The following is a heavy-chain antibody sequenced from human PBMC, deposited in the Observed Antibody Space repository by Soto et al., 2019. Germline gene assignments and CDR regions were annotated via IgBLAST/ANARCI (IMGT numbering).Heavy chain of an antibody. Sequence: QAQLQESGPGLVKPSQTLSLTCTVSGGSISSGDYYWSWIRQPPGKGLEWIGYIYYSGSTYYNPSLKSRVTISVDTSKNQFSLKLSSVTAADTAVYYCARERRRTKQIVAARPWWFDPWGQGTLVTVSS. J-gene: IGHJ5*02. CDR3: ARERRRTKQIVAARPWWFDP. D-gene: IGHD6-6*01. CDR1: GGSISSGDYY. V-gene: IGHV4-30-4*01. CDR2: IYYSGST.